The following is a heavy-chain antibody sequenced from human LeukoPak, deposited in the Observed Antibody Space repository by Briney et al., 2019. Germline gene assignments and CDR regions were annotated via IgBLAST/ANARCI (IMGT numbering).Heavy chain of an antibody. CDR2: IWNDGSNK. D-gene: IGHD6-19*01. V-gene: IGHV3-33*01. CDR1: GFIFSIYD. Sequence: PGVSVRLSCTASGFIFSIYDMHWLRQSPGKALEWVAVIWNDGSNKYYADSVNGRFTMSRDNSKNTLYLQMNSLRAEDTAVYYCAREYSTFSQWLLSLYDYWGPGTLVTVSS. CDR3: AREYSTFSQWLLSLYDY. J-gene: IGHJ4*02.